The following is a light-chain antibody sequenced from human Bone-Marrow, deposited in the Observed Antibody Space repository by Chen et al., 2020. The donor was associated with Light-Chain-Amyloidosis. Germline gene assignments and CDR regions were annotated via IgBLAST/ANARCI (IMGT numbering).Light chain of an antibody. CDR2: EVT. CDR3: SSYTITNTLV. CDR1: SSDVGGDNH. Sequence: QSALTQPPSVSGSPGQPSTLPRTGTSSDVGGDNHVSWYQQHPDKAPKLTIYEVTNRPSWVPDRFSGSKSDNTASLTISGLQTEDEADYFCSSYTITNTLVFGSGTRVTVL. V-gene: IGLV2-14*01. J-gene: IGLJ1*01.